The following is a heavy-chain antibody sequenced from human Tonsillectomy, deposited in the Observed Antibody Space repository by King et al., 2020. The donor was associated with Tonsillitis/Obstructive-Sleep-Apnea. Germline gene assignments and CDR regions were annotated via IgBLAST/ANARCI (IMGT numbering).Heavy chain of an antibody. D-gene: IGHD6-13*01. CDR2: INHSGST. J-gene: IGHJ6*03. V-gene: IGHV4-34*01. Sequence: VQLRQWGAGLLKPSETLSLTCAVYGGSFSGYYWSWIRQPPGKGLEWIGEINHSGSTNYNPSLKSRVTISVDTSKNQFSLKLSSVTAADTAVYYCASNTPSSSWVSYYYYIDVWGKGTTVTVSS. CDR1: GGSFSGYY. CDR3: ASNTPSSSWVSYYYYIDV.